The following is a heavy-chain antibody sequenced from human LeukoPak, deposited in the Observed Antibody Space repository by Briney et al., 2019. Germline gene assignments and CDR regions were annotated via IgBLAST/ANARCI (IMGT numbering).Heavy chain of an antibody. CDR1: GGSISSGDYY. CDR2: IYYSGST. D-gene: IGHD3-3*01. CDR3: ASLYVFWSGYSNWFDP. Sequence: SETLSLTCTVSGGSISSGDYYWSWIRQPPGKGLEWIGYIYYSGSTYYNPSLKSRVTISVDTSKNQFSLKLSSVTAADTAVYYCASLYVFWSGYSNWFDPWGQGTLVTVSS. J-gene: IGHJ5*02. V-gene: IGHV4-30-4*01.